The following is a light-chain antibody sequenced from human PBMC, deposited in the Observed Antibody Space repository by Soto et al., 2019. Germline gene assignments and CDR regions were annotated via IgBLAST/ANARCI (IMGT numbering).Light chain of an antibody. CDR3: EVWDDNSDLV. V-gene: IGLV3-21*04. CDR2: YDS. Sequence: SYELTQPPSVSVAPGKTARITCGGNNIGRKSVHWFQQKPGQAPVLVIYYDSDRPSGIPERFSGSNSGNTATLNISRVEAGDEDDYYCEVWDDNSDLVFGGGTKLTVL. J-gene: IGLJ2*01. CDR1: NIGRKS.